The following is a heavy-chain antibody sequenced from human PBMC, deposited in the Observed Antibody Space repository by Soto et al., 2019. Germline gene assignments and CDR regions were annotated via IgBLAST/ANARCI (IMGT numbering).Heavy chain of an antibody. CDR1: GGSVSSGRYY. CDR2: IYYSGST. J-gene: IGHJ5*02. CDR3: ARGKATNHWFDP. V-gene: IGHV4-61*01. D-gene: IGHD1-26*01. Sequence: QVQLQESGPGLVKPSETLSLTCTVSGGSVSSGRYYWSWIRQPPGKGLEWIGYIYYSGSTNYNPSLKSRVTISVDTSKNQFSLKLSSVTAADTAVYYCARGKATNHWFDPWGQGTLVTVSS.